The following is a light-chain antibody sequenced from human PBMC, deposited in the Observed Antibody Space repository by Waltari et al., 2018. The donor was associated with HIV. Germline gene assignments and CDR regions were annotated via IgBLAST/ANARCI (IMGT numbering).Light chain of an antibody. CDR2: YDG. CDR1: DIGNRS. V-gene: IGLV3-21*04. Sequence: SYVLTQTPSVSVAPGKTANLTCEGSDIGNRSVHWYRQKPGQAPVLVIYYDGERPSGIAERFSGSNSGNTATLTISRVGVGDEADYYCQVWDANTDVVFGTGTKLTVL. CDR3: QVWDANTDVV. J-gene: IGLJ2*01.